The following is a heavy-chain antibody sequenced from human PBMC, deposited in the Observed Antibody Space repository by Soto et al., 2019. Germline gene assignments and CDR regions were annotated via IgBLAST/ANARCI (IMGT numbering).Heavy chain of an antibody. CDR3: ARVVRFFGGHAGY. CDR1: GYTLTEFD. V-gene: IGHV1-8*01. Sequence: QVLLVQSGADVKKPGASVKVSCKTSGYTLTEFDINWVRQSPGQGLEWMGCMNTNTGNTGYAQKVQGRVTMTRDTAISPAYMKLRRRRSEHTAVYYCARVVRFFGGHAGYWGQGTLVIVSS. CDR2: MNTNTGNT. D-gene: IGHD3-3*01. J-gene: IGHJ4*02.